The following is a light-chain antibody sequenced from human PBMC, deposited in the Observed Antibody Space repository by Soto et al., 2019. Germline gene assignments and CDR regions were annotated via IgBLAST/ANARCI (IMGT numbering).Light chain of an antibody. J-gene: IGKJ1*01. CDR2: GVS. CDR1: QSVSSSY. Sequence: EIVLTQSPGTLSLSPGERATLSCRASQSVSSSYLAWYQQKPGQAPRLLIYGVSTRATGIPARFSGSGSGTEFTLTISSLQSEDVAVYYCQQYNLWPPWTFGQGAKVDIK. V-gene: IGKV3-15*01. CDR3: QQYNLWPPWT.